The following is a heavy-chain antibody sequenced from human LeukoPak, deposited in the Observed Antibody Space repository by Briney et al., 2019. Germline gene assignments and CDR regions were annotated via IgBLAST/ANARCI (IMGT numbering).Heavy chain of an antibody. CDR2: IKGKPDGGTT. J-gene: IGHJ4*02. CDR3: TTGGGLLFDY. CDR1: GFTFSNAW. D-gene: IGHD2-15*01. Sequence: GGSLRLSCAASGFTFSNAWMSRVRQAPGKGLEWVGRIKGKPDGGTTDYAAPVKGRFTISKDDSQNTLFLQINSLKTEDTGVYYCTTGGGLLFDYWGQGTLVTVSS. V-gene: IGHV3-15*01.